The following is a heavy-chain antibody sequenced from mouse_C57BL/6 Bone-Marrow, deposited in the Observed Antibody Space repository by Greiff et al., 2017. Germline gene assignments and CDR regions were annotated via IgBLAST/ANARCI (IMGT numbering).Heavy chain of an antibody. CDR1: GYTFTSYW. CDR2: IDPSDSYT. J-gene: IGHJ3*01. Sequence: CKASGYTFTSYWMHWVKQRPGQGLEWIGEIDPSDSYTNYNQKFKGKSTLTVDKSSCTAYMQLSSLTSEDSAVFYCARGTLGYEGFAYWGQGTLVTVSA. CDR3: ARGTLGYEGFAY. V-gene: IGHV1-69*01. D-gene: IGHD2-2*01.